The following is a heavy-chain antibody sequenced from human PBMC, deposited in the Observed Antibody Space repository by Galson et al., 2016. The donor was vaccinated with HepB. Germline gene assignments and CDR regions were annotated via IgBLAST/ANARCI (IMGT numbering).Heavy chain of an antibody. Sequence: SLRLSCAASGFTFSDYYMSWIRQAPGKGLEWLSYISSSRRTIHYADSAKGRFTISRDNAKNSLYLQMDSLRAEDTAVYYCARDGDTAMLTANYYFDYWGQGTLVTVSS. CDR3: ARDGDTAMLTANYYFDY. D-gene: IGHD5-18*01. J-gene: IGHJ4*02. CDR2: ISSSRRTI. CDR1: GFTFSDYY. V-gene: IGHV3-11*04.